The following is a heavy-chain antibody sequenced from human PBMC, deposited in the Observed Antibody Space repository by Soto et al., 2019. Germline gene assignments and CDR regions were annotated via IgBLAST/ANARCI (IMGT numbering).Heavy chain of an antibody. CDR2: ISGSGGST. D-gene: IGHD5-18*01. V-gene: IGHV3-23*01. Sequence: GGSLRLSCAASGFTFSSYAMSWVRQAPGKGLEWVSAISGSGGSTYYADSVKGRFTISRDNSKNTLYLQMNSLRAEDTAVYYCAKDVGVNVDTAMVTPVPYWGQGTLVTVSS. J-gene: IGHJ4*02. CDR3: AKDVGVNVDTAMVTPVPY. CDR1: GFTFSSYA.